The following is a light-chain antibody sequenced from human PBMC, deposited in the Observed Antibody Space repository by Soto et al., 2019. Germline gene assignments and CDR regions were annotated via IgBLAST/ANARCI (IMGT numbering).Light chain of an antibody. CDR2: SAS. CDR3: HQYNHWLTWT. J-gene: IGKJ1*01. Sequence: EIVMTQSPATLSLSPGQRATLSCRASQSVSSKLAWYQQRPGQAPRLLIYSASTRATDIPARFSGSGSGTEFTLTISSLQSEDFAVYYCHQYNHWLTWTFGQGTKVDI. CDR1: QSVSSK. V-gene: IGKV3-15*01.